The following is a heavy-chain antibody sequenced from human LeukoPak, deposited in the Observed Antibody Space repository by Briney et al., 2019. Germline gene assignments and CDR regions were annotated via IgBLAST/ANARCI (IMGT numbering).Heavy chain of an antibody. CDR1: GFTFSGSA. V-gene: IGHV3-73*01. CDR2: IRSKANSYAT. Sequence: QAGGSLRLSCAASGFTFSGSAMHWVRQASGKGLEWVGRIRSKANSYATAYAASVKGRFTISRDDSKNTAYLQMNSLKTEDTAVYYCTRQIYDVIPWGQGTLVTVSS. D-gene: IGHD3-22*01. J-gene: IGHJ5*02. CDR3: TRQIYDVIP.